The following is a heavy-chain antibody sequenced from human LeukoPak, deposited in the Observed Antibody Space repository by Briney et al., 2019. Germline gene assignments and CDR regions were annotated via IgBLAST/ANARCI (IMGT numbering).Heavy chain of an antibody. V-gene: IGHV1-69*05. CDR2: IIPIFGTA. D-gene: IGHD3-3*01. J-gene: IGHJ5*01. CDR3: ARDRYDFWSAYVGNFPDS. CDR1: GGTFSSYA. Sequence: ASVKVSCKASGGTFSSYAISWVRQAPGQGLEWMGGIIPIFGTANYAQKFQGRVTITTDESTSTAYMELSSLRSEDTAVYYCARDRYDFWSAYVGNFPDSWGQGTLVTVSS.